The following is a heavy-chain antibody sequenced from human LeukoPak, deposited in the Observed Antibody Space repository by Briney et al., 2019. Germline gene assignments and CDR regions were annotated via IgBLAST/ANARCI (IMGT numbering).Heavy chain of an antibody. CDR3: ARDGEAAAGIGFDY. J-gene: IGHJ4*02. D-gene: IGHD6-13*01. V-gene: IGHV3-21*01. Sequence: GGSLRLSCAASGFIFSNYAMNWVRQAPGKGLEWVSSISSSSSYIYYADSVKGRFTISRDNAKNSLYLQMNSLRAEDTAVYYCARDGEAAAGIGFDYWGQGTLVTVSS. CDR1: GFIFSNYA. CDR2: ISSSSSYI.